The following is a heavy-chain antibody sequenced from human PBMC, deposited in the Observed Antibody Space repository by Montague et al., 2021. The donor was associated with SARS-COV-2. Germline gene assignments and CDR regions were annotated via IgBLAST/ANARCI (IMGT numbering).Heavy chain of an antibody. D-gene: IGHD5-12*01. CDR3: AKDLSGYDYALYFDR. CDR2: IGGDGRDS. CDR1: GFTFDDYT. V-gene: IGHV3-43*02. Sequence: SLRLSCAASGFTFDDYTMYWVRQRPGKGLECVSLIGGDGRDSYYTDSVGGRFTISRDNDKNSLYLYMNNLTTEDSALYYCAKDLSGYDYALYFDRWGRGTRVTVSS. J-gene: IGHJ4*02.